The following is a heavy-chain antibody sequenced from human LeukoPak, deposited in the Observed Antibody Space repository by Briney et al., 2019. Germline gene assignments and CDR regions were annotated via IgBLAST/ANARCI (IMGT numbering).Heavy chain of an antibody. CDR1: GFTFDDYA. J-gene: IGHJ4*02. CDR2: ISWNSGSI. CDR3: VRGGTIVVVTAINY. D-gene: IGHD2-21*02. V-gene: IGHV3-9*01. Sequence: GRSLRLSCAASGFTFDDYAMHWVRQAPGKGLEWVSGISWNSGSIGYADSVKGRFTISRDNAKNSLSLQMNSLRAEDTAVYYCVRGGTIVVVTAINYWGQGTLATVSS.